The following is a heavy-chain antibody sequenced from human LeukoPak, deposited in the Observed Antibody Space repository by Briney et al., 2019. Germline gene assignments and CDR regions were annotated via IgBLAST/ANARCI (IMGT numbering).Heavy chain of an antibody. J-gene: IGHJ5*02. CDR1: GGSFSGYY. Sequence: SETLSLTCAVYGGSFSGYYWSWIRQPPGKGLEWIGYIYYSGSTNYNPSLKSRVTISVDTSKNQFSLKLSSVTAADTAVYYCARNYGDYVGWFDPWGQGTLVTVSS. CDR3: ARNYGDYVGWFDP. CDR2: IYYSGST. V-gene: IGHV4-59*01. D-gene: IGHD4-17*01.